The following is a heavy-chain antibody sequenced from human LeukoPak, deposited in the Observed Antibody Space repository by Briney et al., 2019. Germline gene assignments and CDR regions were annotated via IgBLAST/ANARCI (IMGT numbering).Heavy chain of an antibody. V-gene: IGHV1-18*01. Sequence: ASVKVSCKASGYTFTSYDISWVRQAPGQGLEWMGWISGYNGNTNYGQKFQGRVTVTTDKSTSTAYMELRSLRSDDTAVYYCARGVRWLQLSYFDYWGQGTLVTVSS. CDR1: GYTFTSYD. J-gene: IGHJ4*02. D-gene: IGHD5-24*01. CDR3: ARGVRWLQLSYFDY. CDR2: ISGYNGNT.